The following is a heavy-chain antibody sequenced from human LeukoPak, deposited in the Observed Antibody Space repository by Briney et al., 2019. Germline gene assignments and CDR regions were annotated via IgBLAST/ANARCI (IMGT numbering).Heavy chain of an antibody. CDR3: ARGKYTSFDH. V-gene: IGHV6-1*01. D-gene: IGHD2-2*01. Sequence: SQTLSPTCDISGDSLFTNGVAWNWIRQSPSRGLEWLGRTYYRSKWSFEYAVSVKSRLSINADTSKNQFSLHLTSVTPEDTAVYYCARGKYTSFDHWGQGTMVTVSS. J-gene: IGHJ4*02. CDR2: TYYRSKWSF. CDR1: GDSLFTNGVA.